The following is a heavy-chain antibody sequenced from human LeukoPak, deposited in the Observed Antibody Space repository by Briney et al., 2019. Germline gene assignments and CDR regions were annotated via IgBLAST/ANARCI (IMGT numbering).Heavy chain of an antibody. Sequence: SETLSLTCAVYGGSFSGYYWSWIRQPPGKGLEWIGEMNHSGSTNYNPSLKSRVTISVDTSKHQFPLKLSSVTAAATAVYYCATGRAYSSSWYEYWIRWFDPWGQGTLVTVSS. CDR1: GGSFSGYY. CDR3: ATGRAYSSSWYEYWIRWFDP. J-gene: IGHJ5*02. D-gene: IGHD6-13*01. CDR2: MNHSGST. V-gene: IGHV4-34*01.